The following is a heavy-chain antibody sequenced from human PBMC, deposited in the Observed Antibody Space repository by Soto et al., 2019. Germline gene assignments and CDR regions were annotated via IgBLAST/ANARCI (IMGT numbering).Heavy chain of an antibody. V-gene: IGHV4-31*03. J-gene: IGHJ4*02. CDR3: ARDVYYYDSSGYYGPYFDY. D-gene: IGHD3-22*01. CDR1: GGSISSGGYY. CDR2: IYYSGST. Sequence: QVQLQESGPGLVKPSQTLSLTCTVSGGSISSGGYYWSWIRQHPGKGLEWIGYIYYSGSTYYNPSLKSRVKISVDTSKNQFSLKLSSVTAADTAVYYCARDVYYYDSSGYYGPYFDYWGQGTLVTVSS.